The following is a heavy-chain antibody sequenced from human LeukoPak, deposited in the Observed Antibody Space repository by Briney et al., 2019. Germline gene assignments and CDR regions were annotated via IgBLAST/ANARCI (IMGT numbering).Heavy chain of an antibody. CDR2: ISYDGSNK. CDR3: ARVMGTTVVTPYWYFDL. Sequence: GRSLRLSCAASGFTFSSYGMHWVRQAPGKGLEWVAVISYDGSNKYYADSVKGRFTISRDNAKNSLYLQMNSLRAEDTAVYYCARVMGTTVVTPYWYFDLWGRGTLVTVSS. J-gene: IGHJ2*01. V-gene: IGHV3-30*03. CDR1: GFTFSSYG. D-gene: IGHD4-23*01.